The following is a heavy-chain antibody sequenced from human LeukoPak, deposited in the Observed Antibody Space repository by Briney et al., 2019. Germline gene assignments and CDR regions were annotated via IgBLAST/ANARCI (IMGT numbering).Heavy chain of an antibody. CDR3: AKRGSSSSSGYYFDY. V-gene: IGHV3-7*01. CDR2: IKQDGSEK. J-gene: IGHJ4*02. Sequence: PGGSLRLSCAASGFTFSSYWMSWVRQAPGKGLEWVANIKQDGSEKYYVDSVKGRFTISGDNAKNSLYLQMNSLRAEDTAVYYCAKRGSSSSSGYYFDYWGQGTLVTVSS. D-gene: IGHD2-2*01. CDR1: GFTFSSYW.